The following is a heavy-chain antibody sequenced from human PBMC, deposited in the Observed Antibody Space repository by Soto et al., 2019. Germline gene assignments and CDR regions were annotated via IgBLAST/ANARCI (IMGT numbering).Heavy chain of an antibody. CDR2: IYYSGST. CDR3: ARHNYGSGTTYFDY. Sequence: SETLSLTCTVSGGSISSYYWSWIRQPPGKGLEWIGYIYYSGSTNYNPSLKSRVTISVDTSKNQFSLKLNSMTAADTAVYYCARHNYGSGTTYFDYWGQGTLVTVSP. J-gene: IGHJ4*02. V-gene: IGHV4-59*08. CDR1: GGSISSYY. D-gene: IGHD3-10*01.